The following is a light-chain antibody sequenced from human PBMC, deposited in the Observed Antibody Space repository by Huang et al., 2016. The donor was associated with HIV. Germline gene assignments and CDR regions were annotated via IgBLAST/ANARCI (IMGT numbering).Light chain of an antibody. V-gene: IGKV1-39*01. Sequence: DIQMTQSPSSLYASVGDRVTISCRASQSISAYLNWYQHRPGRAPKLLIYATSDLQGGVPSRFSGSRSGTQFTLTISSLQPEDCATYYCQQSYSFPRTFGQGTKLDIK. J-gene: IGKJ2*01. CDR1: QSISAY. CDR2: ATS. CDR3: QQSYSFPRT.